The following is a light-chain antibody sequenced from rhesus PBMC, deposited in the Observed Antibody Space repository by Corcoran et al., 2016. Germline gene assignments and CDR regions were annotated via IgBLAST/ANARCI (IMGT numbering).Light chain of an antibody. J-gene: IGKJ2*01. V-gene: IGKV1-66*01. CDR2: YAS. CDR3: QQCDISPYS. Sequence: DIQMTQSPSSLSVSVGDTVTITCRASQGINLYLSWYQQKPGKAPKALIYYASDLEAGFPSRFSGRGSGTVYTLAIRSLQPEDVATYYCQQCDISPYSFGQGTKLEIK. CDR1: QGINLY.